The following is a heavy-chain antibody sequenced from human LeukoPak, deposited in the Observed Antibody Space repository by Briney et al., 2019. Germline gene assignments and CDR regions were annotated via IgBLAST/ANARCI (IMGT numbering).Heavy chain of an antibody. D-gene: IGHD4-23*01. J-gene: IGHJ4*02. CDR1: GFTFSSYG. CDR2: IRYDGSNK. Sequence: GGSLRLSCAASGFTFSSYGMHWVRQAPGKGLEWVAFIRYDGSNKYYADSVKGRFTISRDNSKNTLYLQMNSLRAEDTAVYYCAKFISRVATFDYWGQGTLVTVSS. V-gene: IGHV3-30*02. CDR3: AKFISRVATFDY.